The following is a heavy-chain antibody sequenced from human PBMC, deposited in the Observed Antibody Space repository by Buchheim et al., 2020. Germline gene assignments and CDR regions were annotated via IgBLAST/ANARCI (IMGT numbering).Heavy chain of an antibody. V-gene: IGHV4-30-4*01. CDR1: GGSMSSGDYY. D-gene: IGHD4/OR15-4a*01. CDR2: INYRGST. Sequence: QVQLQESGPGLVKPSQTLSLTCSVSGGSMSSGDYYWSWVRQPPGKGLEWLGYINYRGSTYYNPSLKSRVIMSVDTSKSQFSLKLRSVTAADTAVYYCARGVDYDRTQPTWVLLSVSYFDYWGQGTL. CDR3: ARGVDYDRTQPTWVLLSVSYFDY. J-gene: IGHJ4*02.